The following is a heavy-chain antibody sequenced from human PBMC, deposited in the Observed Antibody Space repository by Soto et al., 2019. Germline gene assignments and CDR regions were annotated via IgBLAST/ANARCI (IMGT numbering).Heavy chain of an antibody. V-gene: IGHV3-30*18. CDR3: AKDKLETSTIGYFDY. D-gene: IGHD1-1*01. CDR2: VSYDGSDI. J-gene: IGHJ4*02. Sequence: QVQLVESGGGVVQPGRSLRVSCAASGFTFSSHGMHWVRQAPGKGLEWVAVVSYDGSDIKYADSVKGRFTISRDNSKNMLYLQMNSLRAEYTAVYYCAKDKLETSTIGYFDYWGQGTLVTVSS. CDR1: GFTFSSHG.